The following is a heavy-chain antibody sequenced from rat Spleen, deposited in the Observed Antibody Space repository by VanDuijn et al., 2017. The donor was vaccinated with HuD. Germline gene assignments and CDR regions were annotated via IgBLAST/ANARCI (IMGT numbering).Heavy chain of an antibody. J-gene: IGHJ2*01. D-gene: IGHD5-1*01. V-gene: IGHV2-13*01. CDR1: LRSYG. Sequence: LRSYGVIWVRQPPGKGLEWMGVIWGNGNTNYNSALKSRLSISRDTSKSQVYLKMNSLQTEDTATYYCAKTGYYFDYWGQGVLVTVSS. CDR2: IWGNGNT. CDR3: AKTGYYFDY.